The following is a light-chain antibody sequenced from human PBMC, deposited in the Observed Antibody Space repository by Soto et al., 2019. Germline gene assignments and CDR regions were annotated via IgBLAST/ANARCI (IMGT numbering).Light chain of an antibody. CDR1: QSVSSTS. CDR2: GAS. CDR3: QQYGTSPTT. Sequence: EIVLTQSPGTLSLSPGERATLSCRASQSVSSTSLAWYQQKPGQAPRLLIYGASNRATGIPDRFSGSGSGTDFTLTISSLGPVDFAVYYCQQYGTSPTTFGPGTKVDIK. V-gene: IGKV3-20*01. J-gene: IGKJ3*01.